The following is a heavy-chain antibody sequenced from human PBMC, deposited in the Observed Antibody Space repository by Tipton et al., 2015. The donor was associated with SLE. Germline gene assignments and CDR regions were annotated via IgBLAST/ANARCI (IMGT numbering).Heavy chain of an antibody. J-gene: IGHJ4*02. V-gene: IGHV3-23*01. CDR1: GFTFGDFS. D-gene: IGHD3-22*01. CDR3: AKRGATYYYDSSGYDYFDY. Sequence: SLRLSCVASGFTFGDFSMSWIRQAPGKGLEWVSAISVSGGSTYYAVSVKGRFTISRDNSRNTLYLQMNSLRAEDTAIYYCAKRGATYYYDSSGYDYFDYWGQGTQVTVSS. CDR2: ISVSGGST.